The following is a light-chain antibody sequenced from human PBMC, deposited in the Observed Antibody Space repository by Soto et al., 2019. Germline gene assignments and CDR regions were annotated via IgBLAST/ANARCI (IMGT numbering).Light chain of an antibody. CDR1: QNINNW. CDR3: QQYESFPRT. J-gene: IGKJ1*01. CDR2: KAS. V-gene: IGKV1-5*03. Sequence: DIQMTQSPSTLSASVGDRVTITCRASQNINNWLAWYQQKPGKATKLFIFKASTLESGVPSWFSGSGSGTEFTLSISSLQPDDFATYFCQQYESFPRTFGQGTKVEIK.